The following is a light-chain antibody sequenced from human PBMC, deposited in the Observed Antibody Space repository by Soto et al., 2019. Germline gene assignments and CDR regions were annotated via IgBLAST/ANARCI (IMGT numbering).Light chain of an antibody. CDR1: QTVSSW. CDR3: QQYNPYSPYT. J-gene: IGKJ2*01. CDR2: KAS. Sequence: DIQMTQFLSTLSASIGDRVTITCRASQTVSSWLAWYQQKPGKAPKLLIYKASNLESGVPSRFSGSGSGTEFTLTISSLQPDDFATYYCQQYNPYSPYTFGQGTRLEIK. V-gene: IGKV1-5*03.